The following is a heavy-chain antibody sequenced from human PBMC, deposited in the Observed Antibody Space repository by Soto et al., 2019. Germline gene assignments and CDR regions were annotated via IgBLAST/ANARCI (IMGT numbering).Heavy chain of an antibody. CDR3: ARVWGGAFDI. CDR1: GGSFSGYY. D-gene: IGHD3-10*01. V-gene: IGHV4-59*01. CDR2: IYYSGST. J-gene: IGHJ3*02. Sequence: SETLSLTCAVYGGSFSGYYWSWIRQPPGKGLEWIGYIYYSGSTDYNPSLKSRVTISVDTSKNQFSLKLSSVTAADTAVYYCARVWGGAFDIWGQGTMVTVSS.